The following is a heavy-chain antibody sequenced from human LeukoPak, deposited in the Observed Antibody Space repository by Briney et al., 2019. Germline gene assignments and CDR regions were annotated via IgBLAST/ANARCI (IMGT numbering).Heavy chain of an antibody. CDR3: ARGQGGAALYCYGMDV. CDR2: IYYSGST. CDR1: GDSIGSGCYY. J-gene: IGHJ6*02. D-gene: IGHD1-26*01. V-gene: IGHV4-31*03. Sequence: KASETLSLTCTVSGDSIGSGCYYWSWIRQHPGKGLKWIGYIYYSGSTYHNPSLKSRVTMSVDTSKNQFSLKLSSVTAADTAVYFCARGQGGAALYCYGMDVWGQGTTVTVSS.